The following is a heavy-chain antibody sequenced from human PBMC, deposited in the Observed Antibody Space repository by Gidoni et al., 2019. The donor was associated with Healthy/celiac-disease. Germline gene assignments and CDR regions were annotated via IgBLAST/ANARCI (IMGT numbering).Heavy chain of an antibody. CDR3: ARPYYYDSSGYYPWAFDI. J-gene: IGHJ3*02. CDR2: INHSGSP. D-gene: IGHD3-22*01. V-gene: IGHV4-34*01. Sequence: QFQLQQWGAGLLKPSETLSLTCAVYGGSFSVYYWIWIRQPPGKGLEWIGEINHSGSPNYNPSLKSRVTISVDTSKNQFSLKLSSVTAADTAVYYCARPYYYDSSGYYPWAFDIWGQGTMVTVSS. CDR1: GGSFSVYY.